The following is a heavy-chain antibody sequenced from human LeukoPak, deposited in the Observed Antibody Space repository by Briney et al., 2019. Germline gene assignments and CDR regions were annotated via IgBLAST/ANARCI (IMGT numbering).Heavy chain of an antibody. D-gene: IGHD5-12*01. CDR3: ASLRGSGYDLSP. J-gene: IGHJ5*02. V-gene: IGHV3-43*02. CDR2: FSGDGGSK. Sequence: HAGGSLRLSCAASGFTFDVYAMHWVRLAPGKGLECVTLFSGDGGSKYYADSVKGRFTISRDNSKNSLYQQKNSLRAEDTAVYYCASLRGSGYDLSPWGQGTLVTISS. CDR1: GFTFDVYA.